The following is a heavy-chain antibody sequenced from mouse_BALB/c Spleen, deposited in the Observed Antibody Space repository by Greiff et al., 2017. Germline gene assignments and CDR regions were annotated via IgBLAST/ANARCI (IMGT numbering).Heavy chain of an antibody. D-gene: IGHD2-4*01. J-gene: IGHJ1*01. Sequence: DVQLQESGPGLVKPSQTVSLTCTVTGISITTGNYRWSWIRQFPGNKLEWIGYIYYSGTITYNPSLTSRTTITRDTSKNQFFLEMNSLTAEDTATYYCARYSLYYDYDEYFDFWGAGTTVTVSS. CDR3: ARYSLYYDYDEYFDF. V-gene: IGHV3-5*02. CDR1: GISITTGNYR. CDR2: IYYSGTI.